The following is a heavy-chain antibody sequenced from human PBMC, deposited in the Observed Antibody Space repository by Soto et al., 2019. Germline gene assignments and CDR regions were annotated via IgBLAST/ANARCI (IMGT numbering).Heavy chain of an antibody. CDR1: GFTVSSNY. CDR3: ARDRGIQLWTFDY. CDR2: IYSGGST. D-gene: IGHD5-18*01. J-gene: IGHJ4*02. Sequence: PGGSLRLSCAASGFTVSSNYMSWVRQAPGKGLEWVSVIYSGGSTYYADSVKGRFTISRDNSKNTLYLQMNSLRAEDTAVYYCARDRGIQLWTFDYWGQGTLVTVSS. V-gene: IGHV3-53*01.